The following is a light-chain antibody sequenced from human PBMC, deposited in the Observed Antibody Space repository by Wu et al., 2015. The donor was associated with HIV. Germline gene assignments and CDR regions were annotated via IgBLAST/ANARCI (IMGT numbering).Light chain of an antibody. CDR2: S. J-gene: IGKJ2*01. Sequence: SRLESGVPSRFTGSGSGTDYTLTISSLQPEDFATYYCQHYYGTPYIFGQGTKLETK. CDR3: QHYYGTPYI. V-gene: IGKV1-NL1*01.